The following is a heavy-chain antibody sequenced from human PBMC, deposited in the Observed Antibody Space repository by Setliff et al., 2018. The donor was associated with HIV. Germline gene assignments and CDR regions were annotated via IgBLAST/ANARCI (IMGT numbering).Heavy chain of an antibody. CDR3: AKVYGTGYFYYYYGMHV. CDR1: GFTFSNYA. V-gene: IGHV3-30-3*02. Sequence: GGSLRLSCAASGFTFSNYAMHWVRQAPGKGLEWVAVIPYDGSDKYYADSVKGRFTISRDNSKNTLFLEMNYLRAEDTAVYYCAKVYGTGYFYYYYGMHVWGQGTTVTVSS. J-gene: IGHJ6*02. D-gene: IGHD2-8*02. CDR2: IPYDGSDK.